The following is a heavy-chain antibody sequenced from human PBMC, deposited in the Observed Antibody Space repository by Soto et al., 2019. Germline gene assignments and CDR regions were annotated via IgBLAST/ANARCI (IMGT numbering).Heavy chain of an antibody. Sequence: QVQLVESGGGVVQPGKSLRLSCAASRFTFSSYGMHWVSQAPGKGLQWVAFISYDGTKKYYAGSVRGRFTISRDNSNKTLSLQMTSLRGDDTATYYCASPVGDARRGLSYYYGLDVWGQGTTVTVSS. V-gene: IGHV3-30*03. CDR2: ISYDGTKK. J-gene: IGHJ6*02. CDR1: RFTFSSYG. D-gene: IGHD6-25*01. CDR3: ASPVGDARRGLSYYYGLDV.